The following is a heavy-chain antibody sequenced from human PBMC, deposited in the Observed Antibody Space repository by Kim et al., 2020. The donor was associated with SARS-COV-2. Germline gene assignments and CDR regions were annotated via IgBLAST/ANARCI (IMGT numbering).Heavy chain of an antibody. CDR1: GFTFGNYA. Sequence: GGSLRLSCAASGFTFGNYAMPWVRQAPGKGLEWVSGISWNSGSIGYADSVKGRFTISRDNAKNSLYLQMNSLRAEDTALYYCAKSHLARVVVPAPCQIQLWSYDFDIWGQGTMVTVSS. D-gene: IGHD2-2*01. V-gene: IGHV3-9*01. J-gene: IGHJ3*02. CDR3: AKSHLARVVVPAPCQIQLWSYDFDI. CDR2: ISWNSGSI.